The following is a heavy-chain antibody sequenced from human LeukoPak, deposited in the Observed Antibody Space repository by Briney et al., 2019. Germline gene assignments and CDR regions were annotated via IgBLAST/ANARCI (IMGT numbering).Heavy chain of an antibody. CDR3: ARDGPMVRGAVEDAFDI. CDR2: IYPSDSDA. D-gene: IGHD3-10*01. Sequence: GESLKISCKGSGYSFTSYWIGWVRQMPGKGLEWMGIIYPSDSDARHSPSFQGQVTISVDKSINTAYLQWSSLKASDTAMYYCARDGPMVRGAVEDAFDIWGQGTMVTVS. CDR1: GYSFTSYW. J-gene: IGHJ3*02. V-gene: IGHV5-51*01.